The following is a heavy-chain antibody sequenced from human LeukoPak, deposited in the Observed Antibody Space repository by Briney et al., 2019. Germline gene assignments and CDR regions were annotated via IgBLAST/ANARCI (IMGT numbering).Heavy chain of an antibody. D-gene: IGHD3-22*01. J-gene: IGHJ3*02. CDR1: GFTVSSNY. CDR3: PYDSSGYSAFDI. Sequence: GGSLRLSCAASGFTVSSNYMSWVRQAPGKGLGWVSVIYSGGSTYYADSVKGRFTISRDNSKNTLYLQMNSLRAEDTAVYYCPYDSSGYSAFDIWGQGTMVTVSS. V-gene: IGHV3-53*01. CDR2: IYSGGST.